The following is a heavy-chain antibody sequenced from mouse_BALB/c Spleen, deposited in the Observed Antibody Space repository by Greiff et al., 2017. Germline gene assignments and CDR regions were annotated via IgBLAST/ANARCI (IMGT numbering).Heavy chain of an antibody. CDR2: INPNNGGT. V-gene: IGHV1-18*01. J-gene: IGHJ3*01. CDR1: GYTFTDYN. CDR3: ARGSYYGNAY. D-gene: IGHD2-1*01. Sequence: EVQLQQSGPELVKPGASVKIPCKASGYTFTDYNMDWVKQSHGKSLEWIGDINPNNGGTIYNQKFKGKATLTVDKSSSTAYMELRSLTSEDTAVYYCARGSYYGNAYWGQGTLVTVSA.